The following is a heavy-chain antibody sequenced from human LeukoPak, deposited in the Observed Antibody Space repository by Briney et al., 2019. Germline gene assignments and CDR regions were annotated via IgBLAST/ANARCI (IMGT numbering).Heavy chain of an antibody. CDR2: INHSGST. CDR3: ARGVRRLES. Sequence: SETLSLTCAVYGGSFSGYYWSWIRQPPGKGLEWIGEINHSGSTNYNPSLKSRVTISVDTSKNQFSLKLSSVTAADTAVYYCARGVRRLESWGQGTLVTVSS. V-gene: IGHV4-34*01. CDR1: GGSFSGYY. D-gene: IGHD6-19*01. J-gene: IGHJ4*02.